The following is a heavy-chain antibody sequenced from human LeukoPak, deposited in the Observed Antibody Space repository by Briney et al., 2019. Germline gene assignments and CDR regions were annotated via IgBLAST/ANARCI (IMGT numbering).Heavy chain of an antibody. J-gene: IGHJ4*02. V-gene: IGHV1-46*01. Sequence: ASVKVSCKTSGFTFTNHFMHWARQAPGQGLEWVGIISPGGDSTTYAQKFQGRVTMTRDTSTNTLYMELSSLRSEDTAMYYCARAEDQDFDYWGQGTLVTVSS. D-gene: IGHD2-15*01. CDR1: GFTFTNHF. CDR2: ISPGGDST. CDR3: ARAEDQDFDY.